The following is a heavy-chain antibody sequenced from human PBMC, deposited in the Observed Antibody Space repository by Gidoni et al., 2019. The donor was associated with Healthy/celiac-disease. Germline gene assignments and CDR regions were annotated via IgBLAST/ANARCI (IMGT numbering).Heavy chain of an antibody. CDR3: ARAVWFGASHYFDY. V-gene: IGHV4-59*01. D-gene: IGHD3-10*01. CDR2: IYYSGST. CDR1: AGSISSYY. J-gene: IGHJ4*02. Sequence: QVQLQVSGPGLVKPSETLSLTCTGSAGSISSYYWSWIRQPPGKGLEWIGYIYYSGSTNYNPSLKSRVTISVDTSKNQFSLKLSSVTAADTAVYYCARAVWFGASHYFDYWGQGTLVTVSS.